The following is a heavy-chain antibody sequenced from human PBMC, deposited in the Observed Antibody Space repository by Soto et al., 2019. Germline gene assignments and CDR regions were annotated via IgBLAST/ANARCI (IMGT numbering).Heavy chain of an antibody. CDR1: SGSITSSNW. V-gene: IGHV4-4*02. J-gene: IGHJ4*02. CDR2: IYHSGST. D-gene: IGHD6-19*01. CDR3: AGGAVAGTSPAY. Sequence: QVQLQESGPGLVKPSGTLSLTCAVSSGSITSSNWWCWVRQPPGKGLEWIGEIYHSGSTNYNPSLKSRVTISVDKSTNVFSLKLSSVTAADTAMYYCAGGAVAGTSPAYWGQGTLVTVSS.